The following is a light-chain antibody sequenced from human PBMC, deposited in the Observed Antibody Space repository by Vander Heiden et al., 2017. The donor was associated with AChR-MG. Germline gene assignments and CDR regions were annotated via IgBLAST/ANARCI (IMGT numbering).Light chain of an antibody. J-gene: IGKJ2*01. V-gene: IGKV1-39*01. CDR2: TIS. CDR3: QQGDSPPYT. CDR1: QSITNY. Sequence: DIQMTQSPSSLSASVGDRVTISCRASQSITNYLNWYQQKPGKAPQLLIYTISNLQSGVPSRFSGSGSGTDFTLTISSLQPDDFATYYCQQGDSPPYTFGQGTKLEIQ.